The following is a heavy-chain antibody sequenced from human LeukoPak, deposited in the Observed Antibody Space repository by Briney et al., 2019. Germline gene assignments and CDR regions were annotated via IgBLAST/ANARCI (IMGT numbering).Heavy chain of an antibody. J-gene: IGHJ4*02. D-gene: IGHD2-2*01. Sequence: PSENLSLTCTVSGYSISSGYYWGWIRQPPGKGLEWIGSIYHSGSTYYNPSLKSRVTISVDTSKNQFSLKLSSVTAADTAVYYCARSSCSSTSCSYFDYWGQGTLVTVSS. CDR1: GYSISSGYY. V-gene: IGHV4-38-2*02. CDR2: IYHSGST. CDR3: ARSSCSSTSCSYFDY.